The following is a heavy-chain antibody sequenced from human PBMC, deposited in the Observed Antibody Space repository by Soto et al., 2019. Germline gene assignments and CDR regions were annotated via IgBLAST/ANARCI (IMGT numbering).Heavy chain of an antibody. CDR3: AKTPPAQHLVRAYYYYMDV. V-gene: IGHV3-30-3*02. D-gene: IGHD6-13*01. Sequence: HPGGSLRLSCAASGFTFSSYAMHWVRQAPGKGLEWVAVISYDGSNKYYADSVKGRFTISRDNSKNTLYLQMNSLRAEDTAVYYCAKTPPAQHLVRAYYYYMDVWGKGNTVTVSS. CDR2: ISYDGSNK. CDR1: GFTFSSYA. J-gene: IGHJ6*03.